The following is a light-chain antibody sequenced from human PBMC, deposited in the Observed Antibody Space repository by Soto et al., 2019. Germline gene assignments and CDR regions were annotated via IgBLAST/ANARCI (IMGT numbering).Light chain of an antibody. V-gene: IGKV1-39*01. Sequence: DIQMTQSPSSLSASVGDRVTITCRASQGISTYLNWYQQKPGKAPKLLIYAASSLQSGVPSRFSGSGSETDFTLTISSLQPEDFATYSCHQSYSTTWTLGQGTKVDIK. CDR3: HQSYSTTWT. CDR2: AAS. CDR1: QGISTY. J-gene: IGKJ1*01.